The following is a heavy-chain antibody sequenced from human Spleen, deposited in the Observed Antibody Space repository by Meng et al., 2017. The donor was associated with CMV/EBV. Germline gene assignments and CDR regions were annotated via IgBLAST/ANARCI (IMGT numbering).Heavy chain of an antibody. D-gene: IGHD3-3*01. Sequence: SETLSLTCTVSGGSISSYYWSWIRQPPGKGLEWIGYIYYSGSTNYNPSLKSRVTISVDTSKNQFSLKLSSVTAADTAVYYCARTTFGSSPSVDSWGQGTLVTVSS. V-gene: IGHV4-59*01. J-gene: IGHJ4*02. CDR3: ARTTFGSSPSVDS. CDR1: GGSISSYY. CDR2: IYYSGST.